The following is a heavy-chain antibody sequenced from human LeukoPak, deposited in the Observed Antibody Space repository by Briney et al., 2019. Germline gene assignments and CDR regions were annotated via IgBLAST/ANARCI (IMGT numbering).Heavy chain of an antibody. D-gene: IGHD1-26*01. CDR2: IKPNSGGT. CDR3: ARGSIVGATFDYFDY. J-gene: IGHJ4*02. Sequence: ASVKVSCKASGYTFTGYYMHWVRQAPGQGLEWMGWIKPNSGGTNYAQKFQGRVTMTRDTSISTAYMELSRLRSDDTAVYYCARGSIVGATFDYFDYWGQGTLVTVSS. CDR1: GYTFTGYY. V-gene: IGHV1-2*02.